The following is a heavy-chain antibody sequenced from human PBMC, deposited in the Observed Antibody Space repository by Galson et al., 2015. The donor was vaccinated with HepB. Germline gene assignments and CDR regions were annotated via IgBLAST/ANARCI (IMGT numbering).Heavy chain of an antibody. J-gene: IGHJ6*03. CDR1: GFTFSSYW. Sequence: SLRLSCAASGFTFSSYWMHWVRQAPGKGLVWVSRINSDGSSTSYADSVKGRFTISRDNAKNTLYLQMNSLRAEDTAVYYCASRYCSGGSCYGYYYYYMDVWGKGTTVTVSS. D-gene: IGHD2-15*01. V-gene: IGHV3-74*01. CDR3: ASRYCSGGSCYGYYYYYMDV. CDR2: INSDGSST.